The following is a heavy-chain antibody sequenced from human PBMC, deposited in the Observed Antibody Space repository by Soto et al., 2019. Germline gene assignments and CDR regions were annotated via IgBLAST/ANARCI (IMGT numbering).Heavy chain of an antibody. D-gene: IGHD1-26*01. CDR1: GGSISSSSYY. V-gene: IGHV4-39*02. CDR3: ATQEVGGSYVYTFDP. CDR2: IYYSGST. J-gene: IGHJ5*02. Sequence: QLQLQESGPGLVKPSETLSLTCTVSGGSISSSSYYWGWIRQPPGKVLALMGSIYYSGSTYYNPSLKSRVFISVDTSKNHCSLQLLAVTAADTAVYYCATQEVGGSYVYTFDPWGQGTLVTLSS.